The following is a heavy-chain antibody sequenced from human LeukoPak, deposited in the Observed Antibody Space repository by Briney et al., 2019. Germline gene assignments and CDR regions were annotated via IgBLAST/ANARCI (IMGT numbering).Heavy chain of an antibody. D-gene: IGHD6-19*01. CDR2: IYYSGST. V-gene: IGHV4-39*01. CDR1: GGSISSSSYY. CDR3: ARRDSSGWYPNFDY. J-gene: IGHJ4*02. Sequence: PSETLSLTCTVSGGSISSSSYYWGWIRQPPGKGLEWIGSIYYSGSTYYNPSLKSRVTISVDTSKNQFSLKLSSVTAADTAVYYCARRDSSGWYPNFDYWGQGTLVTVSS.